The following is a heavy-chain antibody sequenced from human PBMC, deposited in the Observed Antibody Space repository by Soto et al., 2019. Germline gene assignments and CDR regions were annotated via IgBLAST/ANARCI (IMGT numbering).Heavy chain of an antibody. CDR1: GFTFSTYA. Sequence: PGGSLRLSCAASGFTFSTYAMHWVRQAPGKGLEWVAVISYDGSNKYYRDSVKGRFTISRDESRNTLYLEINRLRAEDTAVYYCARDLRYPSYYDILTGPSYGMDVWGQGTTVTVS. CDR3: ARDLRYPSYYDILTGPSYGMDV. J-gene: IGHJ6*02. D-gene: IGHD3-9*01. CDR2: ISYDGSNK. V-gene: IGHV3-30-3*01.